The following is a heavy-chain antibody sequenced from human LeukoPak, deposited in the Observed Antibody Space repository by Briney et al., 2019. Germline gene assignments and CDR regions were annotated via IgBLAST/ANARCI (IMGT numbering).Heavy chain of an antibody. CDR2: IYYRGST. CDR3: ARSYCAGDYYPYYFDY. D-gene: IGHD2-21*02. V-gene: IGHV4-59*01. J-gene: IGHJ4*02. CDR1: GGSITSYY. Sequence: SETLSLTCTVSGGSITSYYWSWIRQPPGKELEWIGYIYYRGSTNYNPSLKSRVTISVDTSKNQFSLKLSSVTAADTAVYYCARSYCAGDYYPYYFDYWGQGTLVTVSS.